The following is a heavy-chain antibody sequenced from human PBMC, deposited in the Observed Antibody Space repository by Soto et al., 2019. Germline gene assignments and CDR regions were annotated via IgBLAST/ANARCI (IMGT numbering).Heavy chain of an antibody. D-gene: IGHD6-13*01. CDR1: GFTFSSYG. V-gene: IGHV3-33*01. Sequence: QVQLVESGGGVVQPGRSLRLSCAASGFTFSSYGMHWVRQAPGKGLEWVAVIWYDGSNKYYADSVKGRFTISRDNSKNTLYLQMNSLRAEDTAVYYCASWGIAAGDYWCQGTLVTVSS. CDR3: ASWGIAAGDY. J-gene: IGHJ4*02. CDR2: IWYDGSNK.